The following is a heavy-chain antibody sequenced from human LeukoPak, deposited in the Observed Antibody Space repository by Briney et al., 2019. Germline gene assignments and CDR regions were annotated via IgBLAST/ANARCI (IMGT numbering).Heavy chain of an antibody. V-gene: IGHV4-59*01. CDR2: IYYSGST. J-gene: IGHJ6*03. D-gene: IGHD2/OR15-2a*01. Sequence: SETLSLTCTVSGGSISSYYWSWIRQPPGKGLEWIGYIYYSGSTNYNPSLKSRVTISVDTSKNQFSLKLSSVTAADTAVYYCARVGGHSTYYYYYMDVWGKGTTVTVSS. CDR3: ARVGGHSTYYYYYMDV. CDR1: GGSISSYY.